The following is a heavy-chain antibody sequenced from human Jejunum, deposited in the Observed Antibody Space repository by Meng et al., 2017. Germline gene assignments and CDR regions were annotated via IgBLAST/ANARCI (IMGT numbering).Heavy chain of an antibody. D-gene: IGHD6-13*01. V-gene: IGHV3-48*03. Sequence: GGSLRLSCEASGFTFSSCEMNWVRQAPGKALEWISYISGSGNTRYYADSVRGRFTISRDNARNSLYLQMSSLRVEDTAVYYCAREGSRWSMVDYWGQGTLVTVSS. J-gene: IGHJ4*02. CDR1: GFTFSSCE. CDR3: AREGSRWSMVDY. CDR2: ISGSGNTR.